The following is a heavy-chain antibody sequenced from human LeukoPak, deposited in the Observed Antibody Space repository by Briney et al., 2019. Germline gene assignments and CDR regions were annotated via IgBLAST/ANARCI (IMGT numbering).Heavy chain of an antibody. V-gene: IGHV3-33*01. D-gene: IGHD3-22*01. Sequence: PGGSLRLSCAASGFTFSSYGMHWVRQAPGKGLEWVPVIWYDGSNKYYADSVKGRFTISRDNSKNTLYLQMNSLRAEDTAVYYCARSYYYDSSGYYPFDYWGQGTLVTVSS. CDR1: GFTFSSYG. J-gene: IGHJ4*02. CDR3: ARSYYYDSSGYYPFDY. CDR2: IWYDGSNK.